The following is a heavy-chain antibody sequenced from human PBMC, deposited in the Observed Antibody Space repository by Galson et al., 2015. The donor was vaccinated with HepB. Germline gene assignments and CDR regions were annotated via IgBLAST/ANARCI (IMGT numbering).Heavy chain of an antibody. Sequence: QSGAEVKKPGESLKISCKGSGYSFTSYWIGWVRQMPGKGLEWMGIIYPGDSDTRYSPSFQGQVTISADKSISTAYLQWSSLKASDTAMYYCARRRDGYSSSWSPHDYWGQGTLVTVSS. J-gene: IGHJ4*02. V-gene: IGHV5-51*03. CDR1: GYSFTSYW. CDR2: IYPGDSDT. CDR3: ARRRDGYSSSWSPHDY. D-gene: IGHD6-13*01.